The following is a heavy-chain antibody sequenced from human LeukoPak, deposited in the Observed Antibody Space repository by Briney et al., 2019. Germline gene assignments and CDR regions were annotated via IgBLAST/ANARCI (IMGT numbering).Heavy chain of an antibody. J-gene: IGHJ5*02. CDR3: ARDSSFDSSGWFTWFDH. V-gene: IGHV4-4*07. CDR1: GGSISSYY. D-gene: IGHD6-19*01. CDR2: IYSSGST. Sequence: SETLSLTCTVSGGSISSYYCSWIRQPAGKGLEWIGRIYSSGSTNYNPSLKSRVTMSVDTSKNQFSLKLTSVTAADTAVFYCARDSSFDSSGWFTWFDHWGQGILVTVSS.